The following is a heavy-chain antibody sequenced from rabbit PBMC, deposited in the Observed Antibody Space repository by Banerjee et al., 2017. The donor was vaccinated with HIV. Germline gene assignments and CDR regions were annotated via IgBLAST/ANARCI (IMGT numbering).Heavy chain of an antibody. CDR2: IYTGSGAT. V-gene: IGHV1S45*01. D-gene: IGHD6-1*01. Sequence: QEQLEESGGDLVKPGASLTLTCTASGFDFSSSYWICWVRQAPGKGLEWIGCIYTGSGATYYASWVNGRFTISKTSSTTVTLQMTSLTAADTATYFCASTGYSSYGYPLWGQGTLVTVS. J-gene: IGHJ4*01. CDR3: ASTGYSSYGYPL. CDR1: GFDFSSSYW.